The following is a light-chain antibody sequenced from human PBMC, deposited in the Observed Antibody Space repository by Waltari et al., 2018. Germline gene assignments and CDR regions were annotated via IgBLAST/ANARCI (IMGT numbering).Light chain of an antibody. CDR2: VAS. J-gene: IGKJ1*01. CDR1: QSVLYSSNNKNY. V-gene: IGKV4-1*01. CDR3: QQYYSTPRT. Sequence: DIVMTQSPDSLAVSLGERATINCKSSQSVLYSSNNKNYLAWYQQKPGQPPKLLIYVASTRDPGVHDRFRGSGYGTDFTVTISSLQAEDVAVYYCQQYYSTPRTFGQGTKVEIK.